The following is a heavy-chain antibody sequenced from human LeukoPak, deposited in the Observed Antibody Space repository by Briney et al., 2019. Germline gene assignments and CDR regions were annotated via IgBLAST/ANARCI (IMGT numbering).Heavy chain of an antibody. V-gene: IGHV3-48*03. CDR3: AERGITMIGGV. CDR2: ISSSRSTI. D-gene: IGHD3-10*02. Sequence: GGSLRLSCAASGFTFSSYEVNWVRQAPGKGLEWVSYISSSRSTISYADSVKRRFTITRDNAKNSLYLQMNSLRAEDTAVYYCAERGITMIGGVWGKGTTVTISS. CDR1: GFTFSSYE. J-gene: IGHJ6*04.